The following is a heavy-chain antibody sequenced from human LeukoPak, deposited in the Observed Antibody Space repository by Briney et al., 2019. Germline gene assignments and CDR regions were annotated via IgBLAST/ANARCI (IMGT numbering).Heavy chain of an antibody. D-gene: IGHD2-2*01. J-gene: IGHJ4*02. CDR2: INHSGST. CDR3: ARVKRKYQLLKPLHETPSHYFDY. V-gene: IGHV4-34*01. CDR1: GGSFSGYY. Sequence: SETLSLTCAVYGGSFSGYYWSWIRQPPGKGLEWIGEINHSGSTNHNPSLKSRVTISLDTSKNQFSLKLSSVTAADTAMYYCARVKRKYQLLKPLHETPSHYFDYWGQGTLVTVSS.